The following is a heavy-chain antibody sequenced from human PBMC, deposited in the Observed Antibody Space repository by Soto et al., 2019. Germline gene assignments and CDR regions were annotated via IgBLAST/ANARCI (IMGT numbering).Heavy chain of an antibody. Sequence: QVQLVQSGAEVKKPGSSVKVSCKASGGTFSSYAISWVRQAPGQGLEWMGGIIPIFGTANYAQKFQGRVTIPADEYTSTAYMELSSLRSEDTAVYYCARDRQSIVGATTPHWFDPWGQGTLVTVSS. CDR3: ARDRQSIVGATTPHWFDP. CDR1: GGTFSSYA. V-gene: IGHV1-69*12. J-gene: IGHJ5*02. CDR2: IIPIFGTA. D-gene: IGHD1-26*01.